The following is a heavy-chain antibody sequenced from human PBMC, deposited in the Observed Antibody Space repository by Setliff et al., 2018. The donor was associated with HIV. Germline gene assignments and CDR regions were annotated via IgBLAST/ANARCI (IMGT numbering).Heavy chain of an antibody. J-gene: IGHJ6*02. D-gene: IGHD4-17*01. CDR2: INTITGNP. V-gene: IGHV7-4-1*02. Sequence: ASVKVSCKASGYTLTRDAMNWVRQAPGQGLEWMGWINTITGNPTYAQGSIGRFVFSVDTSVNTAYLEINSLKAEDTAVYYCARALVYGDYPPGELYYYYGMDVWGQGTTVTVS. CDR3: ARALVYGDYPPGELYYYYGMDV. CDR1: GYTLTRDA.